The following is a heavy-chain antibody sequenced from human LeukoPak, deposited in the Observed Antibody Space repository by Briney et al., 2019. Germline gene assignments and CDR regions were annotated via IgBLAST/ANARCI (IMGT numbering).Heavy chain of an antibody. CDR2: IWYDGSNK. J-gene: IGHJ4*02. Sequence: GGSLRLSCAASGFTFSSYGMHWVRQAPGKGLEWVAVIWYDGSNKYYADSVKGRFTISRDNSKNTLYLQMNSLRAEDTAVYYCARWDDCSGGSYQNAVLFDYWGQGTLVTVSS. CDR3: ARWDDCSGGSYQNAVLFDY. CDR1: GFTFSSYG. V-gene: IGHV3-33*01. D-gene: IGHD2-15*01.